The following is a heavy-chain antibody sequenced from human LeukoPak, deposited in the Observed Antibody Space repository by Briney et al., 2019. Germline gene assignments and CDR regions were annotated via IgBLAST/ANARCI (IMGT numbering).Heavy chain of an antibody. CDR2: ISTDVSHK. V-gene: IGHV3-30*18. CDR3: ANRLNNAFEM. Sequence: GGSLRLSCAASGFTFSQYDMHWVRQAPGKGLEWVAVISTDVSHKHYADYVEGRFTISRDNSRNTMYLQMNSLRPEDTAIYYCANRLNNAFEMWGQGTMVTVFS. J-gene: IGHJ3*02. CDR1: GFTFSQYD. D-gene: IGHD2/OR15-2a*01.